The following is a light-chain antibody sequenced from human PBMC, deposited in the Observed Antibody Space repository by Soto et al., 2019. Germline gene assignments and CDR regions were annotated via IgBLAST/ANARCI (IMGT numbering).Light chain of an antibody. Sequence: DIQLTQFPPTLSASVGDRVIITCRTSQDINGWLAWYRQKPGKAPNLLIYEASTLHTGVPSRFSGGGSGTEFTLTISSLQPDDSATFHCQQYNSDPYTFGQGTRLEIK. CDR3: QQYNSDPYT. CDR2: EAS. CDR1: QDINGW. V-gene: IGKV1-5*03. J-gene: IGKJ2*01.